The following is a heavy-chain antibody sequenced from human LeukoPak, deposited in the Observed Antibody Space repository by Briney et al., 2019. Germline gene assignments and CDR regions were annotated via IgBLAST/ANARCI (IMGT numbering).Heavy chain of an antibody. CDR1: GFTFSSYA. V-gene: IGHV3-23*01. CDR2: ISGSGGST. D-gene: IGHD6-13*01. CDR3: AKDRGVIAAAGNWFDP. Sequence: LGGSLRLSCAASGFTFSSYAMSWVRQAPGKGLERVSAISGSGGSTYYADSVKGRFTISRDNSKNTLYLQMNSLRAEDTAVYYCAKDRGVIAAAGNWFDPWGQGTLVTVSS. J-gene: IGHJ5*02.